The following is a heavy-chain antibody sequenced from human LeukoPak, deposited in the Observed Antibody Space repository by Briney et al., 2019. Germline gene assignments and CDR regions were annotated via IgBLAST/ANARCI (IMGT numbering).Heavy chain of an antibody. V-gene: IGHV1-24*01. D-gene: IGHD1-26*01. J-gene: IGHJ5*02. CDR1: GYTLTELS. Sequence: GASVKVSCKVSGYTLTELSMHWVRQAPGKGLEWMGGFDPEDGETIYAQKFLGRVTMTEDTSTDTAYMELSSLRSEDTAVYYCATGPRGSYYWFDPWGQGTLVTVSS. CDR3: ATGPRGSYYWFDP. CDR2: FDPEDGET.